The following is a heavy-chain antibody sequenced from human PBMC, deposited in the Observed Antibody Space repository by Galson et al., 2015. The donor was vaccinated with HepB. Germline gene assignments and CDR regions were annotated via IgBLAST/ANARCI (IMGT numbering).Heavy chain of an antibody. Sequence: SLRLSCAASGFTFSTYSMNWVRQAPGKGLEWVSYITSSSSAIYYADSVKGRFAISRDNAKNSLYLQMNSLRDEDTAVYYCARGVAPGGTGDYWGQGTLVTVSS. J-gene: IGHJ4*02. CDR2: ITSSSSAI. CDR1: GFTFSTYS. V-gene: IGHV3-48*02. D-gene: IGHD2-8*02. CDR3: ARGVAPGGTGDY.